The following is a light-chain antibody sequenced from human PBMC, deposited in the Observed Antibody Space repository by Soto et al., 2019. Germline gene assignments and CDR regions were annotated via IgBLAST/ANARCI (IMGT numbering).Light chain of an antibody. CDR1: QSVSSN. V-gene: IGKV3-15*01. J-gene: IGKJ2*01. Sequence: EMVMTQSPATLSVSPGERAALSCRASQSVSSNFAWYQQKPGQAPRLLIYGASTRATGIPARFSGSGSAKDFTLTISSLQSEDFVVYYCQQYNKWSYTLGQGTKLEIK. CDR2: GAS. CDR3: QQYNKWSYT.